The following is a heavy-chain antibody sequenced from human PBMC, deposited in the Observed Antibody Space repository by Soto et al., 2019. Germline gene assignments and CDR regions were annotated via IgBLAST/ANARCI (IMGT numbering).Heavy chain of an antibody. J-gene: IGHJ6*03. Sequence: EVQLVESGGGLVKPGGSLRLSCAASGFTFSSYSMNWVRQAPGKGLEWVSSISSSSSYIYYADSVKGRFTISRDNAKNSLYLKMNSLRAEDTAVYYCARDGGVSGFVVTLNYYYYYMDVWGKGTTVTVSS. CDR2: ISSSSSYI. V-gene: IGHV3-21*01. CDR3: ARDGGVSGFVVTLNYYYYYMDV. D-gene: IGHD2-8*02. CDR1: GFTFSSYS.